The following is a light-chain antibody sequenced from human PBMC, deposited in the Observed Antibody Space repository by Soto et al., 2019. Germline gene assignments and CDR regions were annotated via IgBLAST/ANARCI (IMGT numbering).Light chain of an antibody. Sequence: EIILTQSPYTLSLSPGERATLSCRASQTVSSNYLAWCQQRPGQAPRLLIYGASTRAAGIPERFSGSGSGTDFTLTITRLEPEDSAVYFCQQYTGQPTTFGQGTRLEIK. CDR3: QQYTGQPTT. CDR1: QTVSSNY. CDR2: GAS. J-gene: IGKJ5*01. V-gene: IGKV3-20*01.